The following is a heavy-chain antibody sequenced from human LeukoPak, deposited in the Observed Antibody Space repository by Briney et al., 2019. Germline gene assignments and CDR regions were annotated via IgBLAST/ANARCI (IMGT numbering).Heavy chain of an antibody. V-gene: IGHV3-30*03. J-gene: IGHJ5*02. CDR1: GLTFSGYG. CDR2: IAYDGSRK. D-gene: IGHD3-3*01. CDR3: TRYDSSRFDP. Sequence: GGSLRLFCAPSGLTFSGYGMHWARQAPGDGREWVTEIAYDGSRKHYADSVRGRFTISRDNSRNTMDLQMNSLRVEDTAVYHCTRYDSSRFDPWGQGTLVIVSS.